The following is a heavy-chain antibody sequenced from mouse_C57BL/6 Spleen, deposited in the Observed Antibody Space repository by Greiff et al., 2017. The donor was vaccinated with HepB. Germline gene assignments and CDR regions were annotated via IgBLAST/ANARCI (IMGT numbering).Heavy chain of an antibody. V-gene: IGHV5-17*01. CDR1: GFTFSDYG. CDR3: ARSYYKDYAMDY. Sequence: EVHLVESGGGLVKPGGSLKLSCAASGFTFSDYGMHWVRQAPEKGLEWVAYISSGSSTIYYADTVKGRFTISRDNAKNTLFLQMTSLRSEDTAMYYCARSYYKDYAMDYWGQGTSVTVSS. CDR2: ISSGSSTI. D-gene: IGHD2-12*01. J-gene: IGHJ4*01.